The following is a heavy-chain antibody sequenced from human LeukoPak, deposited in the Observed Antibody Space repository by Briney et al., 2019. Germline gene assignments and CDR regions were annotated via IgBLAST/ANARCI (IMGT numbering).Heavy chain of an antibody. Sequence: GRSLRLSCAASGFTFSSYAMHWVRQAPGKGLEWVAVISYDGSNKYYADSVKGRFTISRDNAKNSLYLQVDSLRVEDTAVYYCARDLLNDEGSSYFFDQWGQGTLVTVAS. D-gene: IGHD2-2*01. CDR1: GFTFSSYA. J-gene: IGHJ4*02. CDR3: ARDLLNDEGSSYFFDQ. V-gene: IGHV3-30*04. CDR2: ISYDGSNK.